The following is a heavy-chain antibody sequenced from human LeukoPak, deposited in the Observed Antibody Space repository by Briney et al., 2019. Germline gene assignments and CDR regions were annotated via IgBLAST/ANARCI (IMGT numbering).Heavy chain of an antibody. Sequence: SQTPSLTCTVSGGSISSGGYYWSWIRQPPGKGLEWIGYIYHSGSTYYNPSLKSRVTISVDTSKNHFSLKVRSVTAADTAVYYCARGIPLDPISIRWFDPWGQGTLVTVSS. J-gene: IGHJ5*02. CDR3: ARGIPLDPISIRWFDP. V-gene: IGHV4-30-2*01. CDR1: GGSISSGGYY. D-gene: IGHD2-21*01. CDR2: IYHSGST.